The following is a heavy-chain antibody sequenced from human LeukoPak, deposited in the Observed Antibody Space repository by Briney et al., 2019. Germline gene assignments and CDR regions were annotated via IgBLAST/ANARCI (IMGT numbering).Heavy chain of an antibody. J-gene: IGHJ4*02. CDR2: INHSGST. V-gene: IGHV4-34*01. CDR3: ARARTDFWSGYYVDY. CDR1: GGSFSGYY. D-gene: IGHD3-3*01. Sequence: PSETLSLTCAVYGGSFSGYYWSWIRQPPGKGLEWIGEINHSGSTNYNPSLKSRVTISVDTSKNQFSLKLSSVTAADTAVYYCARARTDFWSGYYVDYWGQGTLVTVSS.